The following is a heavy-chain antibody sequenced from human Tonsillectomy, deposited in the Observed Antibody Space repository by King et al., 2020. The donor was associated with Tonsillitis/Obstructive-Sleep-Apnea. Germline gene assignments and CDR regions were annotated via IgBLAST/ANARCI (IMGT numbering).Heavy chain of an antibody. D-gene: IGHD4-17*01. V-gene: IGHV1-69*01. CDR2: IIPIFGTA. CDR3: ARGWAQDYGDPHAFDI. CDR1: GVTFSSYA. J-gene: IGHJ3*02. Sequence: VQLVQSGAEVKKPGSSVKVSCKASGVTFSSYAISWVRQAPGQGLDWMGGIIPIFGTANYAQKVQGRVTITADESTGTAYMELSSLRSEDTAVYYCARGWAQDYGDPHAFDIWGQGTMVTVSS.